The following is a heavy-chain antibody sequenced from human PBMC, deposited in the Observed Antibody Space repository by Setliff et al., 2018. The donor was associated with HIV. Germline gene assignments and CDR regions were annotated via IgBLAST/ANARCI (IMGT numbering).Heavy chain of an antibody. CDR1: GFTFTNYE. J-gene: IGHJ4*02. D-gene: IGHD6-19*01. CDR2: ISSTGSTI. CDR3: ASPAYSSGWYGH. Sequence: PGGSLRLSCAASGFTFTNYEVNWLRQAPGKGLEWVSYISSTGSTIDYSDSVKGRFTIARDNDESSLYLQMNSLRAEDTAVYYCASPAYSSGWYGHWGQGTLVTVSS. V-gene: IGHV3-48*03.